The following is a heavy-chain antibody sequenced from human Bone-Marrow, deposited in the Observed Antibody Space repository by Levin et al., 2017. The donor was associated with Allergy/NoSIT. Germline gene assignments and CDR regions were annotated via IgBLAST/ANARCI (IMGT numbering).Heavy chain of an antibody. J-gene: IGHJ4*02. CDR3: ARSRDGYNLEYAY. CDR2: INHSGST. CDR1: GGSFSGYY. D-gene: IGHD5-24*01. Sequence: SETLSLTCAVYGGSFSGYYWSWIRQPPGKGLEWIGEINHSGSTNYNPSLKSRVTISVDTSKNQFSLKLSSVTAADTAVYYCARSRDGYNLEYAYWGQGTLVTVSS. V-gene: IGHV4-34*01.